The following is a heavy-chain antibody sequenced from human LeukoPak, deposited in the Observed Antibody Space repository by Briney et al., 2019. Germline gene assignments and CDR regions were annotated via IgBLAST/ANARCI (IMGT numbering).Heavy chain of an antibody. CDR2: ISGSGDRT. Sequence: GGSLRLSCAASGFTVNSNYMIWVRQAPGKGLEWVCDISGSGDRTYYADSVKGRLTISGDNSKNTLYLQMNNLRAEDTAVYYCAKGGGYCSITSCYRSDYWGQGTPVTVSS. CDR1: GFTVNSNY. CDR3: AKGGGYCSITSCYRSDY. V-gene: IGHV3-23*01. D-gene: IGHD2-2*01. J-gene: IGHJ4*02.